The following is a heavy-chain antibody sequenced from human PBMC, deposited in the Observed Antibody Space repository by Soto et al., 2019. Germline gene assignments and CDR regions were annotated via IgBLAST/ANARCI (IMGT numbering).Heavy chain of an antibody. CDR1: GFSLSSYA. J-gene: IGHJ3*02. D-gene: IGHD3-22*01. CDR3: AKAPPRGSGYYFGGFDI. V-gene: IGHV3-23*01. Sequence: GSLRLCCAASGFSLSSYAMSWVRQAPGRGLEWVSAISGSGGSTYYADSVKGRFTISRDNSKNTLYLQMNRLRAEDTAVYYCAKAPPRGSGYYFGGFDIWGQGTMVTVSS. CDR2: ISGSGGST.